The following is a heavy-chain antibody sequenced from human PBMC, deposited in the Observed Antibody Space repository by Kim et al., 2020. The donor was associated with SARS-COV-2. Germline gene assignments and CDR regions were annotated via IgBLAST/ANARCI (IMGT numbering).Heavy chain of an antibody. CDR3: ASKGCGDYLNCWFDP. CDR1: GFTFSSYA. V-gene: IGHV3-23*01. Sequence: GGSLRLSCAASGFTFSSYAMSWVRQAPGKGLEWVSAISGSGGSTYYADSVKGRFTISRDNSKNTLYLQMNSLRAEDTAVYYCASKGCGDYLNCWFDPWGQGTLVTVSS. D-gene: IGHD4-17*01. J-gene: IGHJ5*02. CDR2: ISGSGGST.